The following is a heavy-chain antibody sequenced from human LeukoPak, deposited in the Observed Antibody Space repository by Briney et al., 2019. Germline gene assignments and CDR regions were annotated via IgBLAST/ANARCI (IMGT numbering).Heavy chain of an antibody. CDR1: GSSFNTYG. CDR2: ISYGGSDE. V-gene: IGHV3-30*18. CDR3: AKDRGSGCRGGTYYSNWFEP. J-gene: IGHJ5*02. D-gene: IGHD2-15*01. Sequence: PGRSLRLSCAASGSSFNTYGMHWVRQAPGKGLEWVADISYGGSDEYYADSVKGRFTISRDNSKNMLYLQMNSLRADDTAVYYCAKDRGSGCRGGTYYSNWFEPWGQGTLVTVSS.